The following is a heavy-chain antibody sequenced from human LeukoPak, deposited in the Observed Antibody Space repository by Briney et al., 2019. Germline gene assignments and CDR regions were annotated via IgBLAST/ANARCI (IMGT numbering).Heavy chain of an antibody. D-gene: IGHD3-10*01. Sequence: GASVKVSCKASGYTFTGYSVHWVRQAPGHVLEWMGRISPNSGATDYAQKFQGKVTMTRDTSISTVYMDLNRLGSDDTAVYYCARELPFDYWGQGTLVTVSS. J-gene: IGHJ4*02. CDR1: GYTFTGYS. CDR2: ISPNSGAT. CDR3: ARELPFDY. V-gene: IGHV1-2*06.